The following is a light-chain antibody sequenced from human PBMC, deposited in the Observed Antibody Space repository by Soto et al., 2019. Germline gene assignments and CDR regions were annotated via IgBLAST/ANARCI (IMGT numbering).Light chain of an antibody. CDR2: AAS. CDR3: QQSHSTLWT. Sequence: DIQMTQSPSSLSASVGDRVTITCRASQSINTYLNWYQQKPGKAPKLLIYAASSLQSGVPSRFSGSGSGTDFTLTINSLQPEDFATYYCQQSHSTLWTFGQGTKVEIK. CDR1: QSINTY. V-gene: IGKV1-39*01. J-gene: IGKJ1*01.